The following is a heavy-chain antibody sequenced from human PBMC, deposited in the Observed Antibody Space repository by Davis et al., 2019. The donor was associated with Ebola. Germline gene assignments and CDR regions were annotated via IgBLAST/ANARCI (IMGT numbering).Heavy chain of an antibody. CDR3: ASGLVRGESYWYFDL. CDR1: GGTFSSYA. Sequence: SVKVSCKASGGTFSSYAISWVRQAPGQGLEWMGGIIPILGIANYAQKFQDRVTITADESTSTAYMELSSLRSEDTAVYYCASGLVRGESYWYFDLWGRGTLVTVSS. D-gene: IGHD6-6*01. V-gene: IGHV1-69*10. CDR2: IIPILGIA. J-gene: IGHJ2*01.